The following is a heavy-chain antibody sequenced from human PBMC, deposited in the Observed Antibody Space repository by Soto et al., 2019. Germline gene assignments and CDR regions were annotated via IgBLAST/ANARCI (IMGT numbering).Heavy chain of an antibody. CDR1: GFTFRSYG. CDR3: AKGEIAVARGPYYYGMDV. J-gene: IGHJ6*02. CDR2: ISYDGSNK. D-gene: IGHD6-19*01. Sequence: TGGLQRLSYAASGFTFRSYGMHRVRQAPGKGLEWVAVISYDGSNKYYADSVKGRFTISRDNSKNTLYLQMNSLRAEDTAVYYCAKGEIAVARGPYYYGMDVWGQGTTVTVSS. V-gene: IGHV3-30*18.